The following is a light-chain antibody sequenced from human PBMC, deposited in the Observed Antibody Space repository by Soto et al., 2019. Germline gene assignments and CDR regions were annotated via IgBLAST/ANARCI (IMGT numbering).Light chain of an antibody. J-gene: IGLJ1*01. CDR1: SSDVGGYNY. CDR2: KVS. V-gene: IGLV2-8*01. Sequence: SALTQPPSASGSPGQSVTISCTGTSSDVGGYNYVSWYQQHQGKAPKLMIYKVSKRPSGVPDRFSGSKSGNTASLTVSGLQAEEEADYYCSSYAGSNNYVFGTGTKLTVL. CDR3: SSYAGSNNYV.